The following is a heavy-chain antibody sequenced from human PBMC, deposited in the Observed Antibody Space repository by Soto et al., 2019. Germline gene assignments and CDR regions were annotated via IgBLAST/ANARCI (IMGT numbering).Heavy chain of an antibody. CDR3: ARGGSSDWQVAFDF. J-gene: IGHJ3*01. V-gene: IGHV4-34*01. D-gene: IGHD6-19*01. CDR1: GGSFSGYF. Sequence: LSLTCAVYGGSFSGYFWNWIRQTPGKGLEWIGKVNHNGRNNYNPSLKSRVTISLDMSKNQISLKLTSVTAADTAVYYCARGGSSDWQVAFDFWGQGTMVTVSS. CDR2: VNHNGRN.